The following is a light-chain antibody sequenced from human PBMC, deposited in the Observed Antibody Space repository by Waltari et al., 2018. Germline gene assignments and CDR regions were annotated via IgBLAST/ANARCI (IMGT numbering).Light chain of an antibody. V-gene: IGLV2-14*01. J-gene: IGLJ2*01. CDR1: SNDVGGYNF. Sequence: QSALTQPASVSGSPGQSVTIFCAGTSNDVGGYNFVPWYQEHPGQAPRVIIYDVSDRPSGVSDRFSGSKSGNTASLTISGLQAEDEADYYCSSQSSNDVVLFGGGTKLTVL. CDR3: SSQSSNDVVL. CDR2: DVS.